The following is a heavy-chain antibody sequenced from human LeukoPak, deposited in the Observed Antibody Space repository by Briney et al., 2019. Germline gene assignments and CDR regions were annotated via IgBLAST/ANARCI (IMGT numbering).Heavy chain of an antibody. CDR1: GFTFSSYW. Sequence: GGSLRLSCAASGFTFSSYWMSWVRQAPGKGLEWVSYISSSGSTIYYADSVKGRFTISRDNAKNSLYLQMNSLRAEDTAVYYCARSEAYYYMDVWGKGTTVTVSS. V-gene: IGHV3-48*04. CDR3: ARSEAYYYMDV. CDR2: ISSSGSTI. J-gene: IGHJ6*03.